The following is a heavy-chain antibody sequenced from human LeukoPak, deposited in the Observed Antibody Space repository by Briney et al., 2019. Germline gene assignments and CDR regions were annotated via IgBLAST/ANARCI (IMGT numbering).Heavy chain of an antibody. D-gene: IGHD2-15*01. CDR2: ISRSSNYI. V-gene: IGHV3-21*01. J-gene: IGHJ3*02. Sequence: GGSLRLSCAASGFTFSSYSMNSVRQAPGKGLEWVSSISRSSNYIYYADSVKGRFTISRDNAKNSLYLQMNSLRVEDTAVYYCARDVVVVVAGYAFDIWGRGTVVTVSS. CDR1: GFTFSSYS. CDR3: ARDVVVVVAGYAFDI.